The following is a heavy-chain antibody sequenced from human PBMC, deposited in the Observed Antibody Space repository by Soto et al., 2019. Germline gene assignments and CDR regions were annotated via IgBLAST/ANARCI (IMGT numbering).Heavy chain of an antibody. Sequence: ASVKVSCKASGYTFSNYGITWVRQAPGQGLERMGWVGAYNRKTNYAQKFEDRVNMTTDTSTGTAYMELRSLRSDDTAVYFCARERQGEPRPYWG. CDR3: ARERQGEPRPY. D-gene: IGHD1-26*01. CDR1: GYTFSNYG. V-gene: IGHV1-18*04. J-gene: IGHJ4*01. CDR2: VGAYNRKT.